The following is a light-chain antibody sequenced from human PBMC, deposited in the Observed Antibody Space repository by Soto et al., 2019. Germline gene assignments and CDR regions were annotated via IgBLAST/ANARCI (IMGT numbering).Light chain of an antibody. CDR1: QSVSSSY. V-gene: IGKV3-20*01. Sequence: EIVLTQSPGTLSLSPGGRATLSCRASQSVSSSYLAWYQQTPGQAPRLLIYGASSRATGIPDRFSGSGYGTDFPLPLSRLEPEDFAVYYCQQYGSSPPITFGPGTKVDIK. CDR2: GAS. J-gene: IGKJ3*01. CDR3: QQYGSSPPIT.